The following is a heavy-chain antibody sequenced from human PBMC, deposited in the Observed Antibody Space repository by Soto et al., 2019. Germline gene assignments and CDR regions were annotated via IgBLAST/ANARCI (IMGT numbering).Heavy chain of an antibody. D-gene: IGHD3-3*01. J-gene: IGHJ5*02. V-gene: IGHV3-30*19. CDR1: GFTFRSYG. Sequence: QVKLVESGGGVVQPGRSRRLSCVTSGFTFRSYGMHWVRQSPDKGLEWVAVIKCDGTTADYIESVKGRFFISRDNSRKTLYRQRNTRGPKVTGIYSGAVTRPRLEWPPFDPWGHGTLVTVSS. CDR2: IKCDGTTA. CDR3: AVTRPRLEWPPFDP.